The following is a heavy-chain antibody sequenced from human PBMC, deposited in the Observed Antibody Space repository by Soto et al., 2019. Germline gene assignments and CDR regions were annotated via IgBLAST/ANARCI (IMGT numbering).Heavy chain of an antibody. V-gene: IGHV4-34*01. J-gene: IGHJ4*02. CDR1: GGSLSGYY. CDR3: ARGQEGVVATH. Sequence: QVQLQQSGAGLLKPSETLSLNCAVTGGSLSGYYWSWIRQPAGKGLEWIGEVKDGGHTNYSPSLRGRVTISSDTSNNQFSLRLNSVTAADTGVYYCARGQEGVVATHWDQGSLVTVSS. D-gene: IGHD5-12*01. CDR2: VKDGGHT.